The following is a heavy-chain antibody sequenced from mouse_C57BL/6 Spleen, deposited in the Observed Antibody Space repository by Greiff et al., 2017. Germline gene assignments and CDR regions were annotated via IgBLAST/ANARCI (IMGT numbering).Heavy chain of an antibody. CDR1: GYTFTDYN. J-gene: IGHJ1*03. D-gene: IGHD1-1*01. CDR3: ARIDYYGSSSYWYFDV. V-gene: IGHV1-22*01. Sequence: VQLQQSGPELVKPGASVKMSCKASGYTFTDYNMHWVKQSHGKSLEWIGYINPNTGGTSYNQKFKGKAALTVNKSSSTAYMELRSLTSEDSAVYYCARIDYYGSSSYWYFDVWGTGTTVTVSS. CDR2: INPNTGGT.